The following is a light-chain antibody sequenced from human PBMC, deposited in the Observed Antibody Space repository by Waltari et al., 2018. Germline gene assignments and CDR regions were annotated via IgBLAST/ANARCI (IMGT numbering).Light chain of an antibody. Sequence: QSALTQPASVSGSPGQSITISCIGTNSDIGAHNYVSWYKQYPGTAPKLMIFDVSKRPSGVSTRFSASKSGNTASLTISGLQAEDEADYYCSSYTTINTVVLFGGGTKLTVL. V-gene: IGLV2-14*03. J-gene: IGLJ2*01. CDR2: DVS. CDR1: NSDIGAHNY. CDR3: SSYTTINTVVL.